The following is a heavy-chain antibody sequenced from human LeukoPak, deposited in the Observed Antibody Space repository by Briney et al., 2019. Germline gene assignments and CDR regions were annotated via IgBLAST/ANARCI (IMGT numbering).Heavy chain of an antibody. Sequence: ASVKVSCKASGGTFSSYAISWVRQAPGQGLEWMGGIIPIFGTANYAQKFQGRVTITADESTSTVYMELSSLRSEDTAVYYCARASTRSYLVNFDYWGRGTLVTVSS. CDR3: ARASTRSYLVNFDY. D-gene: IGHD5-18*01. CDR1: GGTFSSYA. CDR2: IIPIFGTA. V-gene: IGHV1-69*13. J-gene: IGHJ4*02.